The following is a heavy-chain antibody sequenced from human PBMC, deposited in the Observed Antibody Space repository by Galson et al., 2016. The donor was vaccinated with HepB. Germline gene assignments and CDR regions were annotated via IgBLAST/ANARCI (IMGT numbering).Heavy chain of an antibody. J-gene: IGHJ2*01. V-gene: IGHV4-39*01. CDR2: MSFSGNI. D-gene: IGHD5-12*01. CDR3: ATTTSHWSFDR. Sequence: ETLSLTCTVPGGSISGSSYYWGWVRQPPGKGLEWIASMSFSGNINYNPSLKSPVTIFVDTSKNQFSLKLNSVTAADTAVYYSATTTSHWSFDRWGRGTPVTVSS. CDR1: GGSISGSSYY.